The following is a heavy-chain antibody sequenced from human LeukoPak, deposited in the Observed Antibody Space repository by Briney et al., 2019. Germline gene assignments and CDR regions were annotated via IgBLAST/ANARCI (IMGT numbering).Heavy chain of an antibody. V-gene: IGHV4-30-2*01. Sequence: SETLSLTCTVSGGSISSGGYYWRWLRQPPGKGLEWIGYIYHSGSTYYNPSLKSRVTISVDRSKNQFSLKLSSVTAADTAVYYCARDSTAGGGSYSVLGWGQGTLVTVSS. J-gene: IGHJ4*02. CDR3: ARDSTAGGGSYSVLG. D-gene: IGHD1-26*01. CDR1: GGSISSGGYY. CDR2: IYHSGST.